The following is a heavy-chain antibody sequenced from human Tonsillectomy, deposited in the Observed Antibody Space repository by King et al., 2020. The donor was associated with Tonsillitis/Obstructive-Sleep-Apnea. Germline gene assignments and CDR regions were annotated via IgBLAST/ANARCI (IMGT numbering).Heavy chain of an antibody. CDR3: ARSTMIVVGHPTSDAFDI. J-gene: IGHJ3*02. V-gene: IGHV4-4*07. D-gene: IGHD3-22*01. Sequence: QVQLQESGPGLVKPSETLSLTCTVSGGSISSYYWSWIRQPAGKGLEWIGRIYTSGSTNYNPSLKSRVTMSVDTSKNQFSLKLSSVTAADTAVYYCARSTMIVVGHPTSDAFDIWGQGTMVTVSS. CDR2: IYTSGST. CDR1: GGSISSYY.